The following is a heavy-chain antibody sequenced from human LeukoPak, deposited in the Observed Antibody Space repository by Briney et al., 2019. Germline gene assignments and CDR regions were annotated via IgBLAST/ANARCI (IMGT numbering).Heavy chain of an antibody. V-gene: IGHV3-23*01. CDR1: GFPFSSYT. Sequence: GGSLRLSCAGSGFPFSSYTMNWVRQAPGKGLEWVSAISGSGGSTYYADSVKGRFTISRDNSKNTLYLQMNSLRAEDTAVYYCAKGIIGYCSSTSCSDAFDIWGQGTMVTVSS. CDR2: ISGSGGST. D-gene: IGHD2-2*01. CDR3: AKGIIGYCSSTSCSDAFDI. J-gene: IGHJ3*02.